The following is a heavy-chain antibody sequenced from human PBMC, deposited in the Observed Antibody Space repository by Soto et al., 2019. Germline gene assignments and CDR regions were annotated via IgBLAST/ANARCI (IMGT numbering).Heavy chain of an antibody. CDR1: GGTFSSYA. V-gene: IGHV1-69*13. J-gene: IGHJ6*02. CDR2: IIPIFGTA. D-gene: IGHD3-3*01. CDR3: ARVGELRFLEWLFTYGMDV. Sequence: SVKVSCKASGGTFSSYAISWVRQAPGQGLEWMGGIIPIFGTANYAQKFQGRVTITADESTSTAYMELSSLRSEDTAVYYCARVGELRFLEWLFTYGMDVWGQGTTVTVS.